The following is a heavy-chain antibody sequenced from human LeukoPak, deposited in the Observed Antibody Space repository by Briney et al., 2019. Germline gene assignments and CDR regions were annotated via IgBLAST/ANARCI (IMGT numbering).Heavy chain of an antibody. CDR3: ARDSEHYDSGAYYDALDI. CDR1: GFSVSTTH. Sequence: GGSLRLSCAASGFSVSTTHMTWVRQAPGKGLEWLSVFYRGGTIYYEDSVKGRFTISRDSSKNTLYLQIISLRAEDTAVYYCARDSEHYDSGAYYDALDIWGQGTLVTVSP. CDR2: FYRGGTI. J-gene: IGHJ3*02. D-gene: IGHD3-22*01. V-gene: IGHV3-66*01.